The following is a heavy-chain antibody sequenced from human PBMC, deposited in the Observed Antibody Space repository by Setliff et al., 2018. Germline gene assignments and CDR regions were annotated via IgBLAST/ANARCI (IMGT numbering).Heavy chain of an antibody. CDR3: VRMSGFLYMDV. CDR1: GGSIGPHY. V-gene: IGHV4-4*07. J-gene: IGHJ6*03. D-gene: IGHD3-3*01. Sequence: SETLSLTCTVSGGSIGPHYWSWIRQPAGKGLEWIGRMYHSGKTYYNPSLQSRAYIFVDTSKNQFSLRLTSVTAADTAVYYCVRMSGFLYMDVWGKGTTVTVSS. CDR2: MYHSGKT.